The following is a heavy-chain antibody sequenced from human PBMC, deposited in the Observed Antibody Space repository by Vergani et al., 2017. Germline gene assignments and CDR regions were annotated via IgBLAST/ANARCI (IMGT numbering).Heavy chain of an antibody. CDR2: IYPGDSDT. V-gene: IGHV5-51*01. CDR3: SRQADIAAAGTGGKRKACDI. CDR1: GYSFTSYW. D-gene: IGHD6-13*01. Sequence: EVQLVQSGAEVKKPGESLKISCKGSGYSFTSYWIGWVRQMPGKGLEWMGSIYPGDSDTRYSPSFQGQVTISADKSISPAYLQWSSLKASDTAMYYCSRQADIAAAGTGGKRKACDIWGQGTMVTVSS. J-gene: IGHJ3*02.